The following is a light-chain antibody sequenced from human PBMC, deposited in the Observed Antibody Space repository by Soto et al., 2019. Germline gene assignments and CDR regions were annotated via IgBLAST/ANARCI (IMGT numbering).Light chain of an antibody. J-gene: IGKJ5*01. CDR1: ESLSHSSGYNY. Sequence: EIVLTQSPLSLSVSPGEAASISCRSSESLSHSSGYNYLDWYLLKPGQPPQLLIYLGSNRGSGVPDRFSGSGSGTEYTLTISRVETEDAGIYFCMHPLQSLITFGQGTRLEIQ. V-gene: IGKV2-28*01. CDR2: LGS. CDR3: MHPLQSLIT.